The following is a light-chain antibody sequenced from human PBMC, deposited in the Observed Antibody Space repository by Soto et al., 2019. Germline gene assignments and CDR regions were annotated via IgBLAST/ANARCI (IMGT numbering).Light chain of an antibody. CDR3: QQYDRFSYT. V-gene: IGKV1-5*03. CDR2: KAS. CDR1: QSISTW. Sequence: DIQMTQSPSTLSASVGDRVTITCRASQSISTWLAWYQQKPGKAPKLLIYKASTLQSGVPATFSGSGSGTEFTLTISSLQPDDFATYYCQQYDRFSYTFGQGTKLEIK. J-gene: IGKJ2*01.